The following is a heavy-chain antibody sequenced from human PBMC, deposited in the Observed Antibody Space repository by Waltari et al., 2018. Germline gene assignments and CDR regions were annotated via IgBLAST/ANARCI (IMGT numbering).Heavy chain of an antibody. V-gene: IGHV1-2*02. CDR2: INPNSGGT. CDR1: GYSFNGYY. J-gene: IGHJ4*02. Sequence: QVQLVQSGAEVKKPGASVKVSCKASGYSFNGYYMPWVRQAPGQGLEWMGWINPNSGGTNYAQKFQGRVTMTRDTSISTVYMELSRLRSDDTAVYYCARAPTYYYDSSGYYLGYWGQGTLVTVSS. CDR3: ARAPTYYYDSSGYYLGY. D-gene: IGHD3-22*01.